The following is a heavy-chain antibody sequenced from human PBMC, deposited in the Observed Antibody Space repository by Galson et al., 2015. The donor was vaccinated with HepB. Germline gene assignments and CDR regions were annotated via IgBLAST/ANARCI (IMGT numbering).Heavy chain of an antibody. J-gene: IGHJ3*02. CDR1: GYTLTSYA. CDR3: ARDLRSSEAFDI. CDR2: INAGNGNT. D-gene: IGHD6-6*01. V-gene: IGHV1-3*01. Sequence: SVKVSCKASGYTLTSYAMHWVRQAPGQRLEWMGWINAGNGNTKYSQKFQGRVTITRDTSASTAYMELSSLRSEDTAVYYCARDLRSSEAFDIWGQGTMVTVSS.